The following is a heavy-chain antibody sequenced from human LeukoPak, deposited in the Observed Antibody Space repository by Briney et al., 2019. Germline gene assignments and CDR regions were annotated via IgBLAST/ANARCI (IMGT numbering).Heavy chain of an antibody. J-gene: IGHJ4*02. V-gene: IGHV3-21*01. CDR1: GFTFSRYS. CDR2: ITSSSSYI. CDR3: ARDPYGSGMADY. Sequence: PGGSLRLSCAASGFTFSRYSMNWVRQAPGKGLEWVSSITSSSSYIYYADSVKGRFTISRDNAKNSLYLQMDSLRAEDTAVYYCARDPYGSGMADYWGQGTLVTVSS. D-gene: IGHD3-10*01.